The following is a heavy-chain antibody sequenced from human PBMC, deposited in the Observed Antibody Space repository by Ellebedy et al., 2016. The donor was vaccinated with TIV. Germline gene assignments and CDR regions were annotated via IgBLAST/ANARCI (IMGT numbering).Heavy chain of an antibody. V-gene: IGHV3-74*03. CDR1: GFTFSSYW. D-gene: IGHD2-2*01. J-gene: IGHJ4*02. CDR3: ARLVHDATY. Sequence: PGGSLRLSCAASGFTFSSYWMYWVRHAPGKGMVCVSRLTNDGSSTTYADSVKGRFTISRDNAKNTLYLQMNSLRAEDTAVYYCARLVHDATYWGQGTLVTVSS. CDR2: LTNDGSST.